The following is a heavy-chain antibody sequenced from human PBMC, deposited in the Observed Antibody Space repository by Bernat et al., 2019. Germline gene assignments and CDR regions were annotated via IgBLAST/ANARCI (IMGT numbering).Heavy chain of an antibody. CDR3: ARDYLGGYCSGGSFYSFYFDY. Sequence: QVQLVESGGGVVQPGRSLRLSCAASGFTFSSYAMHWVRQAPGKGLEWVAVISYDGSNKYYADSVKGRFTISRDNSKNTLYLQMNSLRAEDTAVYYCARDYLGGYCSGGSFYSFYFDYWGQGTLVTVSS. CDR2: ISYDGSNK. D-gene: IGHD2-15*01. V-gene: IGHV3-30*01. CDR1: GFTFSSYA. J-gene: IGHJ4*02.